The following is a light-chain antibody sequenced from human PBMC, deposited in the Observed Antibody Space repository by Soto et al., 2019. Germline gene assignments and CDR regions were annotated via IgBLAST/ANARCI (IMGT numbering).Light chain of an antibody. CDR1: PNISSY. V-gene: IGKV1-39*01. CDR3: QQSSSIPYT. CDR2: AAS. Sequence: DIQMTQSPSYLSASVGDRVTITCRASPNISSYLNWYQQNPGKAPKLLIYAASSLQSGVPSRFSGSGSGTDFTLTISSLQPEEFATFYCQQSSSIPYTFGQGTKLEIK. J-gene: IGKJ2*01.